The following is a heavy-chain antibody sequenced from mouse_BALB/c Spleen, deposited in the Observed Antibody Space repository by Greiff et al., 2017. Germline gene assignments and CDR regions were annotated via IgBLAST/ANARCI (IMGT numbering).Heavy chain of an antibody. Sequence: QVQLQQSGPELVRPGVSVKISCKGSSYTFTDYAMHWVKQSHAKSLEWIGVISTYYGNTNYNQKFKGKATMTVDKSSSTAYMELARLTSEDSAVYYCARGLGGYAMDYWGQGTSVTVSS. CDR1: SYTFTDYA. CDR3: ARGLGGYAMDY. D-gene: IGHD2-4*01. V-gene: IGHV1-67*01. J-gene: IGHJ4*01. CDR2: ISTYYGNT.